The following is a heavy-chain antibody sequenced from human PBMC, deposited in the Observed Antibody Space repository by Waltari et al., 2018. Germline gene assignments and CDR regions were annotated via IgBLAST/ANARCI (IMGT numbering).Heavy chain of an antibody. D-gene: IGHD1-1*01. V-gene: IGHV3-48*03. J-gene: IGHJ6*02. CDR2: TSVSGTNI. CDR3: ATTPRNWNYYYYGMDV. Sequence: EVQLVESGGGLVQPGGSLRRPCVVPGITFRIYEMNWVRQAPGKGLEWVAYTSVSGTNIYYADSVKGRFTISRDDVKNSLFLQMNSLRAEDAGVYYCATTPRNWNYYYYGMDVWGQGTTVTVSS. CDR1: GITFRIYE.